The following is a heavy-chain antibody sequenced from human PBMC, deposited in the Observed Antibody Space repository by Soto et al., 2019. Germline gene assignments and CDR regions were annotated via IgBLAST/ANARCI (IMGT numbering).Heavy chain of an antibody. CDR3: AREYFWSGYYSRYYYYYMDV. CDR1: GYTFTSYD. D-gene: IGHD3-3*01. Sequence: ASVKVSCKASGYTFTSYDINWVRQATGQGLEWMGWMNPNSGNTGYAQKFQGRVTMTRNTSISTAYMELSSLRSEDTAVYYCAREYFWSGYYSRYYYYYMDVWGKGTTVTVSS. V-gene: IGHV1-8*01. J-gene: IGHJ6*03. CDR2: MNPNSGNT.